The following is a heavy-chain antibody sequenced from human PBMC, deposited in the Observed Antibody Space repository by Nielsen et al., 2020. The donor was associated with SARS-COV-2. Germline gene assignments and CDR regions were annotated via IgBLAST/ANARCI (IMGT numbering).Heavy chain of an antibody. J-gene: IGHJ5*02. Sequence: GESLKISCVVSGVTFSTYGMNWVRQAPGKGLEWVSYISRSGSIIQHADSVKGRFTISRDNAKNSLYLQMDNLRVDDTAVYYCAGPASWGQGTVVTVSA. CDR2: ISRSGSII. V-gene: IGHV3-48*04. D-gene: IGHD2-2*01. CDR1: GVTFSTYG. CDR3: AGPAS.